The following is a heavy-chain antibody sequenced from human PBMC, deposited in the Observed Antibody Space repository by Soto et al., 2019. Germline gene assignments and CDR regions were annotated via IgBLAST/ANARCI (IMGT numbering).Heavy chain of an antibody. J-gene: IGHJ4*02. CDR1: GFTFSDYY. CDR3: ARVRGRITIFGVVSYFDY. CDR2: ISSSGSTI. D-gene: IGHD3-3*01. V-gene: IGHV3-11*01. Sequence: GGSLRLSCAASGFTFSDYYMSWIRQAPGKGLEWVSYISSSGSTIYYADSVKGRFTISRDNAKNSLYLQMNSLRAEDTAVYYCARVRGRITIFGVVSYFDYWGQGTLVTVSS.